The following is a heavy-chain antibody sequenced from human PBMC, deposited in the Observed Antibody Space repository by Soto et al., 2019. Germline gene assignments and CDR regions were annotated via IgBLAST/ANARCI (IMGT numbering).Heavy chain of an antibody. V-gene: IGHV4-39*01. CDR3: ARHDESVATRNFDY. CDR2: IYYSGST. CDR1: GGSISSSSYY. D-gene: IGHD5-12*01. Sequence: QLQLQESGPGLVKPSETLSLTCTVSGGSISSSSYYWGWIRQPPGKGLEWIGSIYYSGSTYYNPSLKSRVTISVDTSKNQFSLKLSSATAADTAVYYCARHDESVATRNFDYWGQGTLVTVSS. J-gene: IGHJ4*02.